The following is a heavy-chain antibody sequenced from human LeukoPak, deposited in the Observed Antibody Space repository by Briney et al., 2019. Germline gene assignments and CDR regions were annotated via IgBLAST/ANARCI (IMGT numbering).Heavy chain of an antibody. D-gene: IGHD5-18*01. Sequence: GSLRLSCAASGFTFSSYWMSWVRQAPGKGLEWVANIKKDGSEKYYVDSVKGRFTISRDNAKTSLFLQMNSLRAEDTAVYYCARHLSGVTGYTYGRGIDYWGQGTLVTVSS. CDR2: IKKDGSEK. CDR1: GFTFSSYW. J-gene: IGHJ4*02. CDR3: ARHLSGVTGYTYGRGIDY. V-gene: IGHV3-7*01.